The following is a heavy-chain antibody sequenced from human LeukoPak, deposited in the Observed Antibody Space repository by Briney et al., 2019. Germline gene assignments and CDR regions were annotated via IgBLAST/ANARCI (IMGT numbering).Heavy chain of an antibody. CDR1: GFSFSSYG. J-gene: IGHJ3*02. CDR3: ARESCLNAVCYTGEGAFDI. V-gene: IGHV3-33*01. CDR2: IYFDTKNI. D-gene: IGHD2-8*01. Sequence: GGSLRLSCAASGFSFSSYGLHWVRQAPGKGLEWVAVIYFDTKNIHYADSVKGRFTVSRDDSKNTLYLQMNILRAEDTAVYYCARESCLNAVCYTGEGAFDIWGQGTMVTVSA.